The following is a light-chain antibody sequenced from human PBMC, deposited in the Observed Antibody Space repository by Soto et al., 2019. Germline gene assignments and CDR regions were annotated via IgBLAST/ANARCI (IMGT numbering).Light chain of an antibody. CDR1: SSNIGAGYD. V-gene: IGLV1-40*01. CDR3: QSYDSSLSGYV. CDR2: ANS. Sequence: QLVLTQPPSVSGAPGQKMTISCTGSSSNIGAGYDVHWYQQLPGTAPKLLINANSNRPSGVPDRFSGSKSGTSASLAITGLQAEDEADYYCQSYDSSLSGYVFGSGTKLTVL. J-gene: IGLJ1*01.